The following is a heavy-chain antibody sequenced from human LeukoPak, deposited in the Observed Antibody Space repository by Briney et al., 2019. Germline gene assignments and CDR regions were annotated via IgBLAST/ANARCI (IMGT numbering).Heavy chain of an antibody. V-gene: IGHV1-2*02. CDR1: GYTFTSYY. J-gene: IGHJ5*02. Sequence: ASVKVSCKASGYTFTSYYMHWVRQAPGQGLEWMGWINPNSGGTNYAQKFQGRVTMTRDTSISTAYMELSRLRSDDTAVYYCARVVVAATNNWFDPWGQGTLVTVSS. D-gene: IGHD2-15*01. CDR2: INPNSGGT. CDR3: ARVVVAATNNWFDP.